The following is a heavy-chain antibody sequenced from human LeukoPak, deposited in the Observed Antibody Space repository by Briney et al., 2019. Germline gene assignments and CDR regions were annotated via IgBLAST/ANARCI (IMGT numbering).Heavy chain of an antibody. V-gene: IGHV3-48*03. CDR1: GFTFSNYE. J-gene: IGHJ6*02. CDR3: ARASAPPSYYYYYGMDV. CDR2: ISSSGGTI. Sequence: PGGSLRLSCAASGFTFSNYEMNWVRQAPGKGLEWISYISSSGGTIYYADSVKGRFTISRDNAKNSLYLQMNSLRVEDSAVYYCARASAPPSYYYYYGMDVWGQGTTVTVSS.